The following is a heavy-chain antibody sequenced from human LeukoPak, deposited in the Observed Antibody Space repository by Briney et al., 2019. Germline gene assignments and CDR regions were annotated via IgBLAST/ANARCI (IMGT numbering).Heavy chain of an antibody. D-gene: IGHD3-22*01. V-gene: IGHV3-23*01. CDR3: AREASYYDSSGGFDY. Sequence: PGGSLRLSCAASGFIFSSYVMTWVRQAPGKGLEWVSSISGSGGSTYYADSVKGRFTISRDNAKNSLYLQMNSLRAEDTAVYYCAREASYYDSSGGFDYWGQGTLVTVSS. CDR1: GFIFSSYV. J-gene: IGHJ4*02. CDR2: ISGSGGST.